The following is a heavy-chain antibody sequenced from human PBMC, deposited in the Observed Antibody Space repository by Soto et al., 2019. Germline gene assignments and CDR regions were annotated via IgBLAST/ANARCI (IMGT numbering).Heavy chain of an antibody. CDR2: ISYDGSNK. Sequence: GGSLRLSCAASGFTFSSYGMHWVRQAPGKGLEWVAVISYDGSNKYYADSVKGRFTISRDNSKNTLYLQMNSLRAEDTAVYYSAKDLGYCSSTGCLNGFDPGGRETWVPVPS. V-gene: IGHV3-30*18. D-gene: IGHD2-2*01. J-gene: IGHJ5*02. CDR1: GFTFSSYG. CDR3: AKDLGYCSSTGCLNGFDP.